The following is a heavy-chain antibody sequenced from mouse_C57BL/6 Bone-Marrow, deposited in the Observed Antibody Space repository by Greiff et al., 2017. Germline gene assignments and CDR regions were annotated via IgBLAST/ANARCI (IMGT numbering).Heavy chain of an antibody. V-gene: IGHV5-12*01. J-gene: IGHJ4*01. D-gene: IGHD1-1*01. CDR2: ISNGGGST. CDR1: GFTFSDYY. CDR3: SRSYYYGSGSFHY. Sequence: EVQVVESGGGLVQPGGSLKLSCAASGFTFSDYYMYWVRQTPEKRLEWVAYISNGGGSTYYPDTVKGRLTISRANAKNTLYLQMSRLKSEDTAMYYYSRSYYYGSGSFHYWRHAALVTVST.